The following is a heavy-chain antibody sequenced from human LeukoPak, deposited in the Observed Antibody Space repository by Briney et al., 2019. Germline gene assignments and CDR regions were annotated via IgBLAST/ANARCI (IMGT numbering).Heavy chain of an antibody. CDR3: ARDGGFTMIKTPRAFDI. D-gene: IGHD3-22*01. J-gene: IGHJ3*02. Sequence: GGSLRLSCAASGFTFSNYWMSWVRQAPGKGLEWVVNIKQDGSEKYYVDSVKGRFTISRDNAKNSLYLQMNSLRAEDTAVYYCARDGGFTMIKTPRAFDIWGQGTMVTVSS. CDR1: GFTFSNYW. V-gene: IGHV3-7*01. CDR2: IKQDGSEK.